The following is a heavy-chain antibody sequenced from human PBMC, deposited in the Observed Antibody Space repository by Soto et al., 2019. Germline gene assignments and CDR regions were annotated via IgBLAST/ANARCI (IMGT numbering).Heavy chain of an antibody. CDR3: ARHVQTTNWSNFDY. CDR1: GYSFTSFW. D-gene: IGHD1-1*01. V-gene: IGHV5-51*01. J-gene: IGHJ4*02. CDR2: IYPGGSDI. Sequence: PGESLKISCKGSGYSFTSFWIGWVRQMPGKGLEWMGIIYPGGSDIKYSPSFEGQVTTSVDKSISTAYLQWSSLKASDTAMYYCARHVQTTNWSNFDYWGLGTPVTVSS.